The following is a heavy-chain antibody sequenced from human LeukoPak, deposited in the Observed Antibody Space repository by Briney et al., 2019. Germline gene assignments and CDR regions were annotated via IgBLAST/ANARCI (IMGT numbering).Heavy chain of an antibody. V-gene: IGHV3-30*02. D-gene: IGHD3-10*01. CDR2: IRYDGSNK. J-gene: IGHJ4*02. Sequence: GGSLRLSCAASGFTFSNYGMHWVRQAPGKGLEWVTFIRYDGSNKYYADSVKGRFTISKDNSKDTLYLQMNSLRGEDTAVYYCAKDSSRELLWFGDFDFWGQGTLVTVSS. CDR1: GFTFSNYG. CDR3: AKDSSRELLWFGDFDF.